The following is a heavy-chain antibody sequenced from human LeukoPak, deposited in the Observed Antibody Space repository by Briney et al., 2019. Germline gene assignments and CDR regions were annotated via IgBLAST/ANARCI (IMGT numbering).Heavy chain of an antibody. CDR1: GGSFSGYY. CDR2: IYHSGST. D-gene: IGHD5-12*01. Sequence: SETLSLTCAVYGGSFSGYYWSWIRQPPGKGLEWIGEIYHSGSTNYNPSLKSRVTISVDKSKNQFSLKLSSVTAADTAVYYCAREEATARDFDYWGQGTLVTVSS. V-gene: IGHV4-34*01. CDR3: AREEATARDFDY. J-gene: IGHJ4*02.